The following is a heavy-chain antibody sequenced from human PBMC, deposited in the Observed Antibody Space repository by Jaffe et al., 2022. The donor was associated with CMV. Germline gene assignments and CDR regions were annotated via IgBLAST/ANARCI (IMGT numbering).Heavy chain of an antibody. CDR2: IWWDGSKT. CDR3: ARVWQLGGFDS. D-gene: IGHD6-6*01. J-gene: IGHJ4*02. Sequence: QVQLVESGGGVVLPGTSLRLSCRASGFTFSDYGMHWVRQAPGKGLEWVAVIWWDGSKTYYADSVRGRFTISRDDFINTLYLEMNNLRAEDTALYYCARVWQLGGFDSWGQGTLVTVSS. CDR1: GFTFSDYG. V-gene: IGHV3-33*08.